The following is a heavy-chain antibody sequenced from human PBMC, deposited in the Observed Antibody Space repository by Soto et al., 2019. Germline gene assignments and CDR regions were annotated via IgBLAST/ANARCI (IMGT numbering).Heavy chain of an antibody. CDR1: AYTFTSYD. CDR3: ARTKSIAAAGTLDV. Sequence: AAVKVSSKASAYTFTSYDISWVRQAPGQGLEWMGWISAYNGNTNYAQKLQGRVTMTTDTSKNQFSLKLSSVTAADTAVYYCARTKSIAAAGTLDVWGKGTTVTVSS. J-gene: IGHJ6*04. V-gene: IGHV1-18*01. CDR2: ISAYNGNT. D-gene: IGHD6-13*01.